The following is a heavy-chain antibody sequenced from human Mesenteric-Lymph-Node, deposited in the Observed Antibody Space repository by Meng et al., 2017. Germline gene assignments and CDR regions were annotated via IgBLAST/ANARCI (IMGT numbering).Heavy chain of an antibody. D-gene: IGHD3-10*01. CDR3: ARASYGSGSPLGESWFDP. CDR1: GGSISSGGYY. CDR2: IHDSGST. J-gene: IGHJ5*02. Sequence: QVPLPESAPVLVNPSQPLSLSCTASGGSISSGGYYWSWIRQHPGKGLEWIGYIHDSGSTYYNPSLKSRVTISADTSKNQFSLKLSSVTAADTAVYYCARASYGSGSPLGESWFDPWGQGTLVTVSS. V-gene: IGHV4-31*03.